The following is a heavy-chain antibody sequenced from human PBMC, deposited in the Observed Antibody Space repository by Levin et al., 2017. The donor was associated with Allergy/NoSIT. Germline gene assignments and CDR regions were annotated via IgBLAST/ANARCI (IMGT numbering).Heavy chain of an antibody. CDR3: AKAPRGYCSGGGCYPVGDY. D-gene: IGHD2-15*01. J-gene: IGHJ4*02. V-gene: IGHV3-23*01. CDR1: GFTLTSYA. Sequence: GGSLRLSCAASGFTLTSYAMTWVRQAPGKGLEWVSGVSGSGGSTYYADSVRGRFTISRDISQNTVYLQMSSLRAEDTAVYFCAKAPRGYCSGGGCYPVGDYRGQGTLVTVSS. CDR2: VSGSGGST.